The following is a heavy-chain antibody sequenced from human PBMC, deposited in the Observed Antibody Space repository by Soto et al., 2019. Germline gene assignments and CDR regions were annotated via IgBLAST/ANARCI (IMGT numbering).Heavy chain of an antibody. CDR3: APLDCSGGSRYFIWSDP. CDR1: GYTFTSYG. J-gene: IGHJ5*02. Sequence: QVQLVQSGAEVKKPGASVKVSCKASGYTFTSYGISWVRQAPGQGLEWMGWISAYNGNTNYAQKLQGRVTMPTDTPTRTAHRERRSLRSDDTAVDYRAPLDCSGGSRYFIWSDPWGQGTLVTVSS. D-gene: IGHD2-15*01. CDR2: ISAYNGNT. V-gene: IGHV1-18*01.